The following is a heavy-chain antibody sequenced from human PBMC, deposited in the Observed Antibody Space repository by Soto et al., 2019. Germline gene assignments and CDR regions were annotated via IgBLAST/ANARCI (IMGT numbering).Heavy chain of an antibody. CDR2: ISGYNANT. D-gene: IGHD1-26*01. CDR1: GYHFASHG. CDR3: ARDGAIIGGSEIAY. Sequence: QVHLVQSGAEVKKPGASVKVSCKSSGYHFASHGFTWVRQAPGQGLQWMGWISGYNANTHYAQNIQGRVSMTTNTSTSTAYMEVRRLTSDDAAVYFCARDGAIIGGSEIAYWGQGTLVTVSS. V-gene: IGHV1-18*01. J-gene: IGHJ4*02.